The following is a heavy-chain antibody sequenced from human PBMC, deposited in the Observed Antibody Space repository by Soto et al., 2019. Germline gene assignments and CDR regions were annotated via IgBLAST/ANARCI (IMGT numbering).Heavy chain of an antibody. CDR3: GKDLSRGGLES. Sequence: EVQVVESGGGLVQPGGSLTLSCVVSGSTIDDYAMHWVRQVPGQGLEWVSGIFWVGGGTGYADSVKGRFTISRDRARSSLSLQMSSLRIEDTAVYYCGKDLSRGGLESWGQGTRVTVSS. V-gene: IGHV3-9*01. CDR2: IFWVGGGT. J-gene: IGHJ4*02. D-gene: IGHD3-16*01. CDR1: GSTIDDYA.